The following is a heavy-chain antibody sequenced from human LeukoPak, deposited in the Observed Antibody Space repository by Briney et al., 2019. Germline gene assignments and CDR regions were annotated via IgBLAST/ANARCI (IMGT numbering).Heavy chain of an antibody. D-gene: IGHD6-13*01. V-gene: IGHV3-21*01. J-gene: IGHJ4*02. Sequence: GGSLRLSCAASGFTFSSYSMNWVLQAPGKGLEWVSSISSSSSYIYYADSVKGRFTISRENAKNSLYMQMNSLRAEDTAVYYCARDLLIAAADIGYWGQGTLVTVSS. CDR1: GFTFSSYS. CDR3: ARDLLIAAADIGY. CDR2: ISSSSSYI.